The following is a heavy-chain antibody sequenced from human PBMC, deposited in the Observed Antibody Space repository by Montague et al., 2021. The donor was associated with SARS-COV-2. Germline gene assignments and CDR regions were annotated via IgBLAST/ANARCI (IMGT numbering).Heavy chain of an antibody. CDR3: VRGFRNGPFDV. CDR1: GSTFDDYG. D-gene: IGHD1-14*01. J-gene: IGHJ4*02. V-gene: IGHV3-20*04. Sequence: SLRLSSAASGSTFDDYGMSWVRQGPGKGLEWVSGVTRNGDSTGFADSVKGRFTISRDNAKNSLYLQMNSLRAEDTALYYCVRGFRNGPFDVWGQGTLVSVSS. CDR2: VTRNGDST.